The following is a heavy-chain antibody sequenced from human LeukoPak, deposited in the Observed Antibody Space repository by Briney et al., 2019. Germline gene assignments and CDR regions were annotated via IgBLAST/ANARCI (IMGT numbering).Heavy chain of an antibody. CDR3: ARGRTYGDYVLDY. V-gene: IGHV1-69*13. CDR1: GDTFSSYA. J-gene: IGHJ4*02. D-gene: IGHD4-17*01. CDR2: IIPIFGTA. Sequence: SVKVSCKASGDTFSSYAISWVRQAPGQGLEWMGGIIPIFGTANYARKFQGRVTITADHSTSTAYMELSSLRSEDTAVYYCARGRTYGDYVLDYWGQGTLVIVSS.